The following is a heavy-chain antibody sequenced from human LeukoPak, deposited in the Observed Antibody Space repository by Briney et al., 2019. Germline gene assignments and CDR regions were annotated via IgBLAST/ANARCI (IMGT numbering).Heavy chain of an antibody. V-gene: IGHV4-39*01. CDR3: ARGTPYYYYYYMDV. D-gene: IGHD2-15*01. CDR1: GGSISSSSYH. J-gene: IGHJ6*03. CDR2: IYYSGST. Sequence: SETLSLTCTVSGGSISSSSYHWGWIRQPPGKGLEWIGSIYYSGSTYYNPSLKSRVTISVDTSKNQFSLKLSSVTAADTAVYYCARGTPYYYYYYMDVWGKGTTVTVSS.